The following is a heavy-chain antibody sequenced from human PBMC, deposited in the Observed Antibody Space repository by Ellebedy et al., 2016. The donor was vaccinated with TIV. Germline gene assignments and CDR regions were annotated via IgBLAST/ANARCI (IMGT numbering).Heavy chain of an antibody. CDR1: GGSISRHY. CDR3: AGTYNGNANFDY. D-gene: IGHD1-20*01. J-gene: IGHJ4*02. Sequence: MPSETLSLTCTVSGGSISRHYWTWIRHPQGNGLEWIGYVYHSGDTNYNPALKRQVTMSVGTSKNQFSLNLSPVTAADTAVYCCAGTYNGNANFDYWGQGTLVTVSS. CDR2: VYHSGDT. V-gene: IGHV4-59*08.